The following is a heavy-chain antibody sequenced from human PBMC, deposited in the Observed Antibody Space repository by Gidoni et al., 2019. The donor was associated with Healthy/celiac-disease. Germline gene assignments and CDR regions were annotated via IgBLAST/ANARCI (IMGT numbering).Heavy chain of an antibody. J-gene: IGHJ3*02. CDR1: GFTFSSYS. CDR3: ARGVYSSSPKDAFDI. CDR2: ISSSSSTI. Sequence: EVQLVESGGGLVQPGGSLRLSCAASGFTFSSYSMNWVRQAPGKGLEWVSYISSSSSTIYYADSVKGRFTISRDNAKNSLYLQMNSLRDEDTAVYYCARGVYSSSPKDAFDIWGQGTMVTVSS. V-gene: IGHV3-48*02. D-gene: IGHD6-6*01.